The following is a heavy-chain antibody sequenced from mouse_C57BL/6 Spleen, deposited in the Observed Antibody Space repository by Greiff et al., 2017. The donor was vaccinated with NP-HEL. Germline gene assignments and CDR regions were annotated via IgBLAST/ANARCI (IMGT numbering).Heavy chain of an antibody. J-gene: IGHJ2*01. CDR3: ARPHSNSFDY. Sequence: EVKVVESGGDLVKPGGSLKLSCAASGFTFSSYGMSWVRQTPDKRLEWVATISSGGSYTYYPDSVKGRFTISRDNAKNTLYLQMSSLKSEDTAMYYCARPHSNSFDYWGQGTTLTVSS. CDR1: GFTFSSYG. CDR2: ISSGGSYT. D-gene: IGHD2-5*01. V-gene: IGHV5-6*01.